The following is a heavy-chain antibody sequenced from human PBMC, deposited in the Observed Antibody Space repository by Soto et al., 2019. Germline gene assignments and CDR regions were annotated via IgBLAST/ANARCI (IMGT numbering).Heavy chain of an antibody. CDR3: AKDHPITMIVVGYFDY. V-gene: IGHV3-23*01. CDR2: ISGSGDTT. J-gene: IGHJ4*02. Sequence: EVQMLESGGGLVQPGGSLRLSCAASGFTFSSYAMSWVRQAPGKGLEWVSGISGSGDTTYYTDSVKGRFTISRDNSKNTLYLQMNSLRAEDTAVYYCAKDHPITMIVVGYFDYCGQGTLVTVSS. D-gene: IGHD3-22*01. CDR1: GFTFSSYA.